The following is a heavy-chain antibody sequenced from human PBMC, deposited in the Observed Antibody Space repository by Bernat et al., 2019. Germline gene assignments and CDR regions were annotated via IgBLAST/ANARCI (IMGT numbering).Heavy chain of an antibody. V-gene: IGHV1-18*01. J-gene: IGHJ4*02. D-gene: IGHD3-16*02. CDR2: ISAYNGNT. CDR1: GYTFTSYG. CDR3: ARDGAWSTATFGGVIAFDY. Sequence: QVQLVQSGAEVKKPGASVKVSCKASGYTFTSYGIIWVRQAPGQGLEWMGWISAYNGNTNYAQKLQGRVTMTTDTSTSTAYMELRSLRSDDTAVYYCARDGAWSTATFGGVIAFDYWGQGTLVTVSS.